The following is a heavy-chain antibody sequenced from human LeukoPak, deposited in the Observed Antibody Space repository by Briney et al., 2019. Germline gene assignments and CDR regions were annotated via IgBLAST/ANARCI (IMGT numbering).Heavy chain of an antibody. V-gene: IGHV3-23*01. Sequence: GSLRLSCAASGFTFSTYAMTWVRQAPGKGLKWVSVISGSGGTTYYADSVEGRFTLSRDNSKNTVFLQMNSLRAEDTAVYYCAKSIGGVVVVAADYWGQGTLVTVSS. CDR3: AKSIGGVVVVAADY. J-gene: IGHJ4*02. CDR1: GFTFSTYA. D-gene: IGHD2-15*01. CDR2: ISGSGGTT.